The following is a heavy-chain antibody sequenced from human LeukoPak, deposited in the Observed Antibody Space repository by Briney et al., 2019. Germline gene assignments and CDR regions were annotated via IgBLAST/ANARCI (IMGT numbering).Heavy chain of an antibody. Sequence: GGSLRLSCAASVFTFSSYAMSWVRQAPGKGLEWVSAMSGSGGSTYYADSVKGWCTISRDNSKNTLYLRINSLTTEQTAVYYCAIAEVAGTHWGQGTPVTVSS. D-gene: IGHD6-19*01. CDR3: AIAEVAGTH. CDR2: MSGSGGST. V-gene: IGHV3-23*01. CDR1: VFTFSSYA. J-gene: IGHJ4*02.